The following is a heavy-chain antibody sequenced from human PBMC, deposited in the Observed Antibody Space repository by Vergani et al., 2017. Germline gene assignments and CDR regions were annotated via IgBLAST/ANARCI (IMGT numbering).Heavy chain of an antibody. CDR2: ICHTEDT. J-gene: IGHJ4*02. Sequence: QVQLQESGPGLVKPPGTLSLTCAVSGDSISSNNCWTWVRQPPGKGLEWIGEICHTEDTKYSPSLKSRVTVSVDASRNLFSLRLNSVTAADTAVYYCATIGCRRWGYYFDYWGQGILVTVSS. CDR1: GDSISSNNC. D-gene: IGHD3-16*01. V-gene: IGHV4-4*03. CDR3: ATIGCRRWGYYFDY.